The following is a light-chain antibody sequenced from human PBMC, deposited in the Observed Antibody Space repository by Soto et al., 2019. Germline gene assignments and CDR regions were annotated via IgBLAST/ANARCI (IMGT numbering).Light chain of an antibody. CDR1: QTINNW. Sequence: DIQMTQSPSTLSASIGDRVTITCRVSQTINNWLAWYQQKPGKAPNLLIYHASNLETGVPSRFSGSAFGTEFTLTISSLQPDDFATYYCQHYNSYPWTFGQGTKVEIK. J-gene: IGKJ1*01. CDR2: HAS. CDR3: QHYNSYPWT. V-gene: IGKV1-5*01.